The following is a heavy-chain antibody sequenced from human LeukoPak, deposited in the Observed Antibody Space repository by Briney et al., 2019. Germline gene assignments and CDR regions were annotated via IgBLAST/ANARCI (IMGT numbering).Heavy chain of an antibody. CDR2: IYSSGST. J-gene: IGHJ4*02. D-gene: IGHD1-26*01. CDR1: GGSISSDSYY. V-gene: IGHV4-61*02. CDR3: ARRGSPPAAFDS. Sequence: PSQTLSLTCTVSGGSISSDSYYWNWIRQPAGKGLEWIGRIYSSGSTNYNPSLKSRVTISVDTSKTQFSLRRNSVTAADTAVYYCARRGSPPAAFDSWGQGTQVTVPS.